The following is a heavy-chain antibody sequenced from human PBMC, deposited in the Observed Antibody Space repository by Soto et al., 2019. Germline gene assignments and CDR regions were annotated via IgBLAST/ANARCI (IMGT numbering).Heavy chain of an antibody. D-gene: IGHD3-9*01. Sequence: ASVKVSCKASGHTFTSYYMHWVRQAPGQGLEWIGIINLSAGSTSYAQKFQGRVTITRDTSTSTVYMDMSSLRSEDTAVYYCASRVFDILNTYSYLMYFCAQGTTVTVS. CDR2: INLSAGST. CDR1: GHTFTSYY. V-gene: IGHV1-46*01. CDR3: ASRVFDILNTYSYLMYF. J-gene: IGHJ6*02.